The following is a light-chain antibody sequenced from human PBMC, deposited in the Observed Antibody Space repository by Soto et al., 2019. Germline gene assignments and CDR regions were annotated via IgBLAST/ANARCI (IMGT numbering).Light chain of an antibody. J-gene: IGLJ2*01. CDR3: SSYAGSGQVV. CDR1: SSDVGGYNY. CDR2: EVN. Sequence: QSALTQPPSASGSPGQSVTISCTGTSSDVGGYNYVSWYQQHPGKAPKLIISEVNKRPSGVPDRFTGSKSGNTASLTVSGLQGEDEADYYCSSYAGSGQVVFGGGTKVTVL. V-gene: IGLV2-8*01.